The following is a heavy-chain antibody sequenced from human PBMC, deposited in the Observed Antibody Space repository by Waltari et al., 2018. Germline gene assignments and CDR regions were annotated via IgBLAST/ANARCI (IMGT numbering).Heavy chain of an antibody. D-gene: IGHD2-21*02. J-gene: IGHJ5*02. V-gene: IGHV4-59*01. Sequence: QVQLQESGPSLLKHSETLSLLCTVSGGSISGFYWSWVRQPPGKGLDWIGYIYYTGSTNFNPSLKSRVTMSVDTSKNQFSLKLSSVTAADTAFYYCARGGGGDWEWFDPWGQGTLVTVSS. CDR3: ARGGGGDWEWFDP. CDR2: IYYTGST. CDR1: GGSISGFY.